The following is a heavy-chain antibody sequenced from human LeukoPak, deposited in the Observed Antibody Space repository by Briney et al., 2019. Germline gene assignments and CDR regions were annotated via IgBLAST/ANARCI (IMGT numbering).Heavy chain of an antibody. CDR2: INHSGST. V-gene: IGHV4-34*01. Sequence: LSETLSLTCAVYGGSFSGYYWSWIRQPPGKGLEWIGEINHSGSTNYNPSLKSRVTISVDTSKNQFSLKLSSVTAADTAVYCCARGRPPSGYDFSYWGQGTLSPSPQ. D-gene: IGHD5-12*01. CDR3: ARGRPPSGYDFSY. J-gene: IGHJ4*02. CDR1: GGSFSGYY.